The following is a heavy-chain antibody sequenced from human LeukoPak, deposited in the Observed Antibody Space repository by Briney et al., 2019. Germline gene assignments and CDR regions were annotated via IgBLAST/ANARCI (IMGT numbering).Heavy chain of an antibody. CDR1: GGSFSGYY. CDR2: INHSGST. J-gene: IGHJ5*02. Sequence: SETLSLTCAVYGGSFSGYYWSWIRQPPGKGLEWIGEINHSGSTNYNPSLKSRVTTSVDTSKNQFSLKLSSVTAADTAVYYCARHGYSSSWYSWFDPWGQGALVTVSS. CDR3: ARHGYSSSWYSWFDP. V-gene: IGHV4-34*01. D-gene: IGHD6-13*01.